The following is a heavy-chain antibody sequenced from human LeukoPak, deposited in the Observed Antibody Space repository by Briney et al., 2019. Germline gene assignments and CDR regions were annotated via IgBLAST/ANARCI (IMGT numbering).Heavy chain of an antibody. D-gene: IGHD4-23*01. CDR2: ISGSGGST. V-gene: IGHV3-23*01. Sequence: GGSLRLSCAASGFIFSTYPMIWVRQAPGKGLEWVSGISGSGGSTYYADSVKGRFTISRDNSKNTLYLQMNSLRAEDTAVYYCAKAVVTGDYYMDVWGKGTTVTVSS. J-gene: IGHJ6*03. CDR3: AKAVVTGDYYMDV. CDR1: GFIFSTYP.